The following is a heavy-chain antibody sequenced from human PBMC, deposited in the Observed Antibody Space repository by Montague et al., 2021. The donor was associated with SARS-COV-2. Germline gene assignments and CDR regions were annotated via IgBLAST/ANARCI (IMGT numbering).Heavy chain of an antibody. D-gene: IGHD4-17*01. CDR2: ISRSSRTI. V-gene: IGHV3-48*04. CDR3: ADYGDTEPFQH. J-gene: IGHJ1*01. CDR1: GFTLGSYS. Sequence: SLRLSCAASGFTLGSYSMNWVRQAPGKGLEWVSYISRSSRTIYYAGSVKGRITISRDNAKNSLYLQMNSLRAEDTAVYYCADYGDTEPFQHWGQGTLVTVSS.